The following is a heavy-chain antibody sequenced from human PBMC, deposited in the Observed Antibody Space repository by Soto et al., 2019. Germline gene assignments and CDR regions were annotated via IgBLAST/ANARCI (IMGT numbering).Heavy chain of an antibody. J-gene: IGHJ6*02. Sequence: GGSLRLSCAASGFTFSSYSMNWVRQAPGKGLEWVSYISSSSSTIYYADSVKGRFTISRDNAKNSLYLQMNSLRDEDTAVYYCARDMTTVTNPYYYGMDVWGQGTTVTVSS. CDR3: ARDMTTVTNPYYYGMDV. D-gene: IGHD4-17*01. CDR1: GFTFSSYS. V-gene: IGHV3-48*02. CDR2: ISSSSSTI.